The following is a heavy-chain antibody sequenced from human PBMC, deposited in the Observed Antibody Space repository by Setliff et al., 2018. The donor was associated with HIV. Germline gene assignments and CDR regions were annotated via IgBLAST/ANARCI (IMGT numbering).Heavy chain of an antibody. CDR3: AALSLRTNSVYGIISTRFDP. D-gene: IGHD2-8*01. CDR2: IDQDGNKK. CDR1: GFAFSGFW. V-gene: IGHV3-7*03. J-gene: IGHJ5*02. Sequence: PGESLRLSCAASGFAFSGFWMSWARQAPGEGLEWVANIDQDGNKKYYVGSVKGRFTISRDNAKNSLFLQMNSLRADDTAVYYCAALSLRTNSVYGIISTRFDPWGQGTLVTVSS.